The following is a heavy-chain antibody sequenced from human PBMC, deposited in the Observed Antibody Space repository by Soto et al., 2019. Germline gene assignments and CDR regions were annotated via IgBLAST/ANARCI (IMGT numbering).Heavy chain of an antibody. J-gene: IGHJ6*03. Sequence: ASVKVSCKASGYTFTSYDINWVRQATGQGLEWMGWMNPNSGNTGYAQKFQGRVTMTRNTSISTAYMELSSLRSEDTAVYYCARGADILTGYFDYYYMDVWGKGTTVTVSS. CDR1: GYTFTSYD. V-gene: IGHV1-8*01. D-gene: IGHD3-9*01. CDR3: ARGADILTGYFDYYYMDV. CDR2: MNPNSGNT.